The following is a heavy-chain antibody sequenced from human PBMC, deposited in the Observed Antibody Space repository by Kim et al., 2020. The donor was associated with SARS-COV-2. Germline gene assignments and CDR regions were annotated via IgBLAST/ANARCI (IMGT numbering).Heavy chain of an antibody. CDR1: GFTFSDYY. D-gene: IGHD3-10*01. J-gene: IGHJ2*01. CDR3: ARWFGEVDWYFDL. Sequence: GGSLRLSCAASGFTFSDYYMSWIRQAPGKGLEWVSYISSSSSYTNYADSVKGRFTISRDNAKNSLYLQMNSLRAEDTAVYYCARWFGEVDWYFDLWGRGTLVTVSS. V-gene: IGHV3-11*06. CDR2: ISSSSSYT.